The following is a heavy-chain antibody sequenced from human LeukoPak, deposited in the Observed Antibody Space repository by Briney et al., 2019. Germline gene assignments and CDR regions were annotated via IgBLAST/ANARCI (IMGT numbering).Heavy chain of an antibody. J-gene: IGHJ4*02. CDR3: ATGLVVVAASSAFDY. Sequence: GGSLRLSCAASGFTVNSNYMSWVRQAPGKGLEWVSVIYSGGSTYYADSVKGRFTISRDNSKNTLYLQMNSLRAEDTAVYYCATGLVVVAASSAFDYWGQGTLVTVSS. CDR2: IYSGGST. CDR1: GFTVNSNY. V-gene: IGHV3-66*01. D-gene: IGHD2-15*01.